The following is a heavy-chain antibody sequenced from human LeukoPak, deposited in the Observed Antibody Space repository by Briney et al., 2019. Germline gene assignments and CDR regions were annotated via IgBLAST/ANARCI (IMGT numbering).Heavy chain of an antibody. V-gene: IGHV4-59*01. CDR3: ARGPGNTAMVIWFDP. J-gene: IGHJ5*02. D-gene: IGHD5-18*01. CDR1: GGSISSYY. CDR2: IYYSGST. Sequence: NASETLSLTCTVSGGSISSYYWSWIRQPPGKGLEWIGYIYYSGSTNYNPSLKSRVTISVDTSKNQFSLKLSSVTAADTAVYYCARGPGNTAMVIWFDPWGQGTLVTVSS.